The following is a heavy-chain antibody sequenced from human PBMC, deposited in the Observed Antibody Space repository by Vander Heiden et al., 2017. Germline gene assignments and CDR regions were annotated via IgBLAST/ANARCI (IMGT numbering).Heavy chain of an antibody. CDR1: GFTFSRYS. CDR3: AREGGSDYFDY. V-gene: IGHV3-48*01. J-gene: IGHJ4*02. CDR2: ISSSSTTI. Sequence: EVQLVESGGGLVQPGGSLRLSCAASGFTFSRYSMNWVRQAPGKGLEWISYISSSSTTIYYADSVKGRFTISRDNAKNSLYLQMNSLRAEDTAMYYCAREGGSDYFDYWGQGTLVTVSS. D-gene: IGHD1-26*01.